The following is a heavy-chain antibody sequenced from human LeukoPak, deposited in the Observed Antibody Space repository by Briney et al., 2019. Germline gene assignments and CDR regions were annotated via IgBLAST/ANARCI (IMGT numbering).Heavy chain of an antibody. Sequence: SETLSLTCTVSGGSISSSSYYWGWIRQPPGKGLEWIGSIYYSGSTYYNLSLKSRVTISVDTSKNQFSLKLTSVTAADTGVYYCARVPVLDGYIDYWGQGTLVTVSS. V-gene: IGHV4-39*07. J-gene: IGHJ4*02. D-gene: IGHD5-24*01. CDR2: IYYSGST. CDR1: GGSISSSSYY. CDR3: ARVPVLDGYIDY.